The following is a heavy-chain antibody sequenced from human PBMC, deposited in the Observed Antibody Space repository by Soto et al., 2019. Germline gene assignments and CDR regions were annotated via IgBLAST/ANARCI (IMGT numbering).Heavy chain of an antibody. CDR1: GGSIRSSNW. D-gene: IGHD1-26*01. CDR3: ARVSGSYYYGMDV. Sequence: QVQLQESGPRLVKPSGTLSLTCAVSGGSIRSSNWWSWVRQPPGKGLEWIGDIYHSGRTNYNPPLKSRVTISVDKSKNHFSLMLRSVTAADTAVYYCARVSGSYYYGMDVWGQGITVTVSS. CDR2: IYHSGRT. J-gene: IGHJ6*02. V-gene: IGHV4-4*02.